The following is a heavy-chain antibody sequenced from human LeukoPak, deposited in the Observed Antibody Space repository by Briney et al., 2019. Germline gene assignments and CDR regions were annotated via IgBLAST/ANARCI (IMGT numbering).Heavy chain of an antibody. CDR1: GFTFRSYW. CDR2: INQDGSEK. CDR3: AREFTFFGYSSSWSFDY. V-gene: IGHV3-7*03. D-gene: IGHD6-13*01. Sequence: GGSLRLSCAASGFTFRSYWMSWVRQAPGKGLEWVANINQDGSEKYYVDSVKGRFTISRDSAKNSLYLQMNSLRAEDTALYYCAREFTFFGYSSSWSFDYWGQGTLVTVSS. J-gene: IGHJ4*02.